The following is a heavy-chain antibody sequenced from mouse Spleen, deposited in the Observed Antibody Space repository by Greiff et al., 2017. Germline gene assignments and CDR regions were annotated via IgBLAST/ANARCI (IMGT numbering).Heavy chain of an antibody. CDR2: INPNNGGT. D-gene: IGHD2-14*01. CDR1: GYTFTDYY. J-gene: IGHJ4*01. Sequence: EVQLQQSGPELVKPGASVKISCKASGYTFTDYYMNWVKQSHGKSLEWIGDINPNNGGTSYNQKFKGKATLTVDKSSSTAYMELRSLTSEDSAVYYCASRGTGYAMDYWGQGTSVTVSS. V-gene: IGHV1-26*01. CDR3: ASRGTGYAMDY.